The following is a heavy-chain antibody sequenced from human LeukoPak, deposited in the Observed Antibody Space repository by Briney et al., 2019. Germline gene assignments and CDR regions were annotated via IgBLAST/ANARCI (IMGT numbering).Heavy chain of an antibody. CDR3: ARAGSIVVVPAAIWFDP. CDR1: GYTFTGYY. J-gene: IGHJ5*02. V-gene: IGHV1-2*02. CDR2: INPNSGGT. Sequence: RASVKVSCKASGYTFTGYYMHWVRQAPGQGLEWMGWINPNSGGTNYAQKFQGRVTMTRDTSISTAYMELSRLRSDDTAVYCCARAGSIVVVPAAIWFDPWGQGTLVTVSS. D-gene: IGHD2-2*01.